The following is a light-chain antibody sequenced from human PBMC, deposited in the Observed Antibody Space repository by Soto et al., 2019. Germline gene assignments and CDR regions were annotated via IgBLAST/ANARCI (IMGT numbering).Light chain of an antibody. Sequence: QSVLTQPASVSVSPGQSITISCTGTSSDVGGYNYVSWYQQHPGKAPKLMIYEVINRPSGVSDRFSGSNSGNTASLTISGLQSEEQADYYFSSYTSSRIYVFGTGTKVTVL. CDR1: SSDVGGYNY. J-gene: IGLJ1*01. V-gene: IGLV2-14*01. CDR3: SSYTSSRIYV. CDR2: EVI.